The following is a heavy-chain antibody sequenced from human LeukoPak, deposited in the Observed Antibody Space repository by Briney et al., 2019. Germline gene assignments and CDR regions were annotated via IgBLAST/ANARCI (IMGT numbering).Heavy chain of an antibody. V-gene: IGHV4-59*01. CDR2: IYYSGST. D-gene: IGHD2-15*01. CDR1: GGSISSYY. Sequence: SETLSLTCTVSGGSISSYYWCWIRQPPGKGLEWIGYIYYSGSTNYNPSLKSRVTISVDTSKNQFSLKLSSVTAADTAVYYCARGEYCSGGSCWAMGGYWGQGTLVTVSS. J-gene: IGHJ4*02. CDR3: ARGEYCSGGSCWAMGGY.